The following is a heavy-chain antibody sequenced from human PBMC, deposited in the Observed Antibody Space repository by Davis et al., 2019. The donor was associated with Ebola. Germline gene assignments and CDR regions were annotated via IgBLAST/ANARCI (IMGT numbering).Heavy chain of an antibody. Sequence: PGGSLRLSCAASGFTFSTYNMDWVRQAPGKGLEWVANIGSDTHYADSVKGRFTISRDNAKNSLYLQINSLRDEDTAVYYCVRQWFGETDWGQGTLVTVSS. V-gene: IGHV3-48*02. CDR3: VRQWFGETD. D-gene: IGHD3-10*01. CDR1: GFTFSTYN. J-gene: IGHJ4*02. CDR2: IGSDT.